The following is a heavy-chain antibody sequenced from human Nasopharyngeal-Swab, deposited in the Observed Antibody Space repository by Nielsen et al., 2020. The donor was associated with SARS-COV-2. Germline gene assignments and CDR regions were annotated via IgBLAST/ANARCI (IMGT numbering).Heavy chain of an antibody. CDR3: ARARAGRSFGDWNDYYYYYGMDV. V-gene: IGHV3-11*01. CDR1: GFTFSDYY. Sequence: GRSLRLSCAASGFTFSDYYMSWIRQAPGKGLEWVSYISSSGTTTYYADSVKGRFTISRDNAKNSLYLQMNSLRAEDTAMYYCARARAGRSFGDWNDYYYYYGMDVWGKGTTVTVSP. J-gene: IGHJ6*04. CDR2: ISSSGTTT. D-gene: IGHD1-1*01.